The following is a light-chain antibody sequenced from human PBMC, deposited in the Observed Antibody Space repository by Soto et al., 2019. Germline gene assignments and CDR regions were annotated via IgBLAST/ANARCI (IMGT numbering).Light chain of an antibody. V-gene: IGLV2-14*01. CDR1: ISDFVLYNY. CDR2: GVN. J-gene: IGLJ1*01. CDR3: SSYNTSSASQV. Sequence: QSVLTQPASVSGSPGQSITISCSGTISDFVLYNYVSWYQQHPGKAPKLMIYGVNNRPSGVSNRFSGSKSGNTASLTISGLQDDDEADYYSSSYNTSSASQVFGTGNKLTVL.